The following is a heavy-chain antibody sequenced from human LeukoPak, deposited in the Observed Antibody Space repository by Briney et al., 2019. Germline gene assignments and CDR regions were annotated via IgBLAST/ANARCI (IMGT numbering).Heavy chain of an antibody. V-gene: IGHV1-2*02. J-gene: IGHJ4*02. D-gene: IGHD2/OR15-2a*01. CDR3: VREGEGPLSKDFDY. CDR2: IGPHSTFT. CDR1: GFTFTDHS. Sequence: ASVKVSCKSSGFTFTDHSIHWVRQGPGQGLEWMGYIGPHSTFTSSPQEFQGRVTMTRDASMSTAYMELTRLTSDDTAVYYCVREGEGPLSKDFDYWGQGTLVTVSS.